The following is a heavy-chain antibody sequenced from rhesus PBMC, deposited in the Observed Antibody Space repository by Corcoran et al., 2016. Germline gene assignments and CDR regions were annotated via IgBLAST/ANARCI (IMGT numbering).Heavy chain of an antibody. CDR1: GGSFSGND. J-gene: IGHJ4*01. CDR2: IRRVGST. Sequence: QVQPQQWAEGLVKHSATLSLTCSAYGGSFSGNDWRVVRHPPRKGLDWIGRIRRVGSTNFNPCLKVRVTISIDTSKNHFSLKLICLTAAVTAVYYFVRLRYSNYTSYFDYWGQVVLVTVSS. CDR3: VRLRYSNYTSYFDY. V-gene: IGHV4-160*01. D-gene: IGHD4-23*01.